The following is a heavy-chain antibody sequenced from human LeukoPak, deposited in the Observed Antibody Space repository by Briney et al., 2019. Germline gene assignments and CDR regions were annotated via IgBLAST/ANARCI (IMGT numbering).Heavy chain of an antibody. CDR1: GFSFTNAW. Sequence: GGSLRLSCAASGFSFTNAWMSWVRQAPGKGLEWVARIKSKTDGGTTDYAAPVKGRFTISTDDSKNTLYLQMNSLKTEDTAVYYCSAGLGKSDFDYWGQGSLVTVSS. J-gene: IGHJ4*02. CDR3: SAGLGKSDFDY. D-gene: IGHD7-27*01. CDR2: IKSKTDGGTT. V-gene: IGHV3-15*01.